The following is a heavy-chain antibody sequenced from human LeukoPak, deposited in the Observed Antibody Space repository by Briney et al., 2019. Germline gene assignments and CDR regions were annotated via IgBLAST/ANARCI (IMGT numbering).Heavy chain of an antibody. J-gene: IGHJ4*02. D-gene: IGHD3-3*01. V-gene: IGHV1-8*01. CDR3: ARGAYYDFWSGLTNKNIDY. CDR2: MNPNSGNT. CDR1: GYTFTSYD. Sequence: ASVKVSCKASGYTFTSYDINWVRQATGQGLEWMGWMNPNSGNTGYAQKFQGRVTMTRNTSISTAYMELSSLRSEDTAVYYCARGAYYDFWSGLTNKNIDYWGQGTLVTVPS.